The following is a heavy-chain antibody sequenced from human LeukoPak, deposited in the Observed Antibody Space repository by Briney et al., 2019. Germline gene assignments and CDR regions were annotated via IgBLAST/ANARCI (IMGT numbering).Heavy chain of an antibody. CDR3: ARDSNSGWPNWFDP. D-gene: IGHD5-12*01. J-gene: IGHJ5*02. Sequence: GGSLRLSCEASGITFNTYAMSWVRQAPGKGLEWVANIKQDGSEKYYVDSVKGRFTISRDNAKNSLYLQMNSLRAEDTAVYYCARDSNSGWPNWFDPWGQGTLVTVSS. CDR2: IKQDGSEK. V-gene: IGHV3-7*03. CDR1: GITFNTYA.